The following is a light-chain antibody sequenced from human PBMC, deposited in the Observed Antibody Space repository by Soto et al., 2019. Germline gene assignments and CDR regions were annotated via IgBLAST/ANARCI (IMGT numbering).Light chain of an antibody. Sequence: QSALTQPASVSGSPGQSITISCTGTSSDVGAYNYVSWYQQHPGNAPKLMIYEVSNRPSGVSNRFSGSKSANTASLTISGLQTEDEADYYCSSYTTSDTWMFGGGTKLTV. V-gene: IGLV2-14*01. J-gene: IGLJ3*02. CDR2: EVS. CDR3: SSYTTSDTWM. CDR1: SSDVGAYNY.